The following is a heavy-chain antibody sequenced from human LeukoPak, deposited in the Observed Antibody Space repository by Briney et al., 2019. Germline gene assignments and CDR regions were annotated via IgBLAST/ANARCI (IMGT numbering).Heavy chain of an antibody. D-gene: IGHD4-17*01. J-gene: IGHJ6*03. CDR3: ARATTVTTYGYYYMDV. CDR2: INPNSGAT. V-gene: IGHV1-2*02. CDR1: RYTFTGYY. Sequence: ASVKASCKASRYTFTGYYIYWERQAPGQGLEWMGWINPNSGATNLARNFQGRVTMTRDTPISTAYMELSRLRSDDTAVYYCARATTVTTYGYYYMDVWGKGTTVTVSS.